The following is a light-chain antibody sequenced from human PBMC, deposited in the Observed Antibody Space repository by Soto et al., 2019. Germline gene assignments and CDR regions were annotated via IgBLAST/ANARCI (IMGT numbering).Light chain of an antibody. CDR3: QSYDSSLSGWV. CDR1: SSNIRAGYG. Sequence: QSVLTQPPSVSGAPGQRVTISCTGNSSNIRAGYGVHWYQQLPGTAPKLLIYVNSNRPSGVPDRFSGSKSGTSASLAITGLQAEDEADYYCQSYDSSLSGWVFGGGTKVTVL. J-gene: IGLJ3*02. CDR2: VNS. V-gene: IGLV1-40*01.